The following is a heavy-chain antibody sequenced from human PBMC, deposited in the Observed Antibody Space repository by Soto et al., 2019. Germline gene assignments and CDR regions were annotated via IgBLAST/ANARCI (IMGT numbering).Heavy chain of an antibody. CDR3: ARASGWEGIWY. V-gene: IGHV4-59*01. J-gene: IGHJ4*02. D-gene: IGHD1-26*01. CDR1: GGSISSYY. Sequence: SETLSLTCTVSGGSISSYYWSWIRQPPGKGLEWIGYIYYSGSTNYNPSLKSRVTISVDTSKNQFSLKLSSVTAADTAVYYCARASGWEGIWYWGQGTLVTVSS. CDR2: IYYSGST.